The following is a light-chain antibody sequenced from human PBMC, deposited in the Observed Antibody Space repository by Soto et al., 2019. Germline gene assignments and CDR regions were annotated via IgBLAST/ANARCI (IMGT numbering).Light chain of an antibody. CDR2: GNS. CDR1: SSNIGAGYV. V-gene: IGLV1-40*01. Sequence: QSVLTQPASVSGAPGQTITISCTGSSSNIGAGYVVYWYQQLPGTAPKLIIYGNSNRPSGVSDRFSGSKSGNSASLTITGLQAEDEADYYCQSYDSSMSAYVFGAGTKLTVL. J-gene: IGLJ2*01. CDR3: QSYDSSMSAYV.